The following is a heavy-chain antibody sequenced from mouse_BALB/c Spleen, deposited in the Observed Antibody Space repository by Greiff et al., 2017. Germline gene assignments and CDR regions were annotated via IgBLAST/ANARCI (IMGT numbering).Heavy chain of an antibody. CDR1: GYAFSSYW. V-gene: IGHV1-80*01. Sequence: QVQLKQSGAELVRPGSSVKISCKASGYAFSSYWMNWVKQRPGQGLEWIGQIYPGDGDTNYNGKFKGKATLTADKSSSTAYMQLSSLTSEDSAVYFCAREGGIYYAMDYWGQGTSVTVSS. CDR2: IYPGDGDT. CDR3: AREGGIYYAMDY. J-gene: IGHJ4*01.